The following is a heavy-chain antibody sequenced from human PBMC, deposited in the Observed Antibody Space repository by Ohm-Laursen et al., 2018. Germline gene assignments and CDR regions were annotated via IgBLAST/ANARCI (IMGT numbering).Heavy chain of an antibody. Sequence: SLRLSCAASGFTFSDYYMRWIRQAPGKGLECVSYISASGYTKRYADFVKGRFTISRDNTKNSLYLEMNSLSPEDTAVYYCARDGASGWHGYMFDYWGQGILVTVSS. CDR3: ARDGASGWHGYMFDY. CDR2: ISASGYTK. V-gene: IGHV3-11*01. J-gene: IGHJ4*02. D-gene: IGHD6-19*01. CDR1: GFTFSDYY.